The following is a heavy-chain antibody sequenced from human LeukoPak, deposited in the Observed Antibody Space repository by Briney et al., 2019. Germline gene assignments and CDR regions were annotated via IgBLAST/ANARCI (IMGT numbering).Heavy chain of an antibody. CDR2: ISYDGSNK. Sequence: GGSLRLSCAASGFTFRNYGMHWVRQAPGKGLEWVAVISYDGSNKYYADSVKGRFTISRDNSKNSLYLQMNSLRAEDTAVYYCAFMALAAADTAMDYYYYGMDVWGQGTTVTVSS. CDR3: AFMALAAADTAMDYYYYGMDV. V-gene: IGHV3-30*03. CDR1: GFTFRNYG. D-gene: IGHD5-18*01. J-gene: IGHJ6*02.